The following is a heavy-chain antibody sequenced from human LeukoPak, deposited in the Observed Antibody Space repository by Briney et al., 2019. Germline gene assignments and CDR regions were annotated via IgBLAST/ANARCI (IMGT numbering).Heavy chain of an antibody. CDR2: IIPIFGTA. V-gene: IGHV1-69*13. CDR1: GGTFSSYA. CDR3: ARGRMAGTYVFDY. Sequence: RASVKVSCKASGGTFSSYAISWVRQAPGQGLEWMGGIIPIFGTANYAQKFQGRVTITADESTSTAYMELTSLRSEDTAVYYCARGRMAGTYVFDYWGQGTLVTVSS. D-gene: IGHD6-19*01. J-gene: IGHJ4*02.